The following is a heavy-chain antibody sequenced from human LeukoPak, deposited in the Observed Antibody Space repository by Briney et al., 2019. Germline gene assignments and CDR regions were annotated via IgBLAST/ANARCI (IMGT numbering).Heavy chain of an antibody. J-gene: IGHJ4*02. CDR2: VSPYNGIT. D-gene: IGHD4-17*01. CDR1: GYIFTSYG. CDR3: AREATVTMDY. Sequence: ASVKVSCKASGYIFTSYGISWVRQARGQGLEWMGWVSPYNGITNYAQRFQGRVTMTTDTSTSTAYMELRSLRSDDTAVYYCAREATVTMDYWGQGTLVTVSS. V-gene: IGHV1-18*01.